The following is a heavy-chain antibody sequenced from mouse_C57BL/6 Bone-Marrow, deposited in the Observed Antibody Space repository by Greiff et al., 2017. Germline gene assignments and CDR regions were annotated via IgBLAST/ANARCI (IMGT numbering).Heavy chain of an antibody. V-gene: IGHV1-64*01. CDR3: ASPHYYGSSLYYYAMDY. CDR1: GYTFTSYW. Sequence: QVQLQQPGAELVKPGASVKLSCKASGYTFTSYWMHWVKQRPGQGLEWIGMIHPNSGSTNYNEKFKSKATLTVDKSSSTAYMQLSSLPSEDSAVYYCASPHYYGSSLYYYAMDYWGQGTSVTVSS. D-gene: IGHD1-1*01. J-gene: IGHJ4*01. CDR2: IHPNSGST.